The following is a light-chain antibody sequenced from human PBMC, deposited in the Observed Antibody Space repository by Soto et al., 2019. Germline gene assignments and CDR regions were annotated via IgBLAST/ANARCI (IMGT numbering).Light chain of an antibody. CDR1: QDISHY. Sequence: DIQLTQSPSSLSASVGDRVTITCRASQDISHYLAWYQQRPGKVPRLLIYVASTLKIGVPTRFSGSGSGTDFTLTISGLQPEDVATYYCQKYDRAPWTFGQGTKVDMK. J-gene: IGKJ1*01. CDR2: VAS. V-gene: IGKV1-27*01. CDR3: QKYDRAPWT.